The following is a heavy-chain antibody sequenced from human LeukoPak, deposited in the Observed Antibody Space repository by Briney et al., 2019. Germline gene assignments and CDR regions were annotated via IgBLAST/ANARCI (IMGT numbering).Heavy chain of an antibody. CDR3: AGAYGDYEFDY. CDR2: ISYDGSNK. D-gene: IGHD4-17*01. V-gene: IGHV3-30*03. CDR1: GFTFSSYG. J-gene: IGHJ4*02. Sequence: PGRSLRLSCAASGFTFSSYGMHWVRQAPGKGLEWVAVISYDGSNKYYADSVKGRFTISRDNSKNTLYLQMKSLRAEDTAVYYCAGAYGDYEFDYWGQGTLVTVSS.